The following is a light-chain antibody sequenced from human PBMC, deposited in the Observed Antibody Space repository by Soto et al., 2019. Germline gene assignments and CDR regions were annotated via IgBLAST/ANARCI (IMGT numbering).Light chain of an antibody. CDR2: GNN. Sequence: QSALTQAPSVSGAPGQRVTISCTGSSSNIGAGYNVQWYQQLPGTAPKLLIYGNNNRPSGVPDRFSGSKSGTSASLAITGLQAEDEADYYCQSYDNSLSSSVFGGGTQLTVL. CDR3: QSYDNSLSSSV. V-gene: IGLV1-40*01. CDR1: SSNIGAGYN. J-gene: IGLJ2*01.